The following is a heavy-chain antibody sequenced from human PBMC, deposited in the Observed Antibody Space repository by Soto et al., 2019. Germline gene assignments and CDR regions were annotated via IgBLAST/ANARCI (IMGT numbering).Heavy chain of an antibody. J-gene: IGHJ4*02. D-gene: IGHD6-6*01. Sequence: QVLLQESGPGLVKPSETLSLTCTVSGGSISSLYWAWIRQPAGKGLEWIGRIFPSGDSNYNPSRTSRVSMSLDTSKNQFSLTVSSVTAADTAVYYCARASRCKSEYECFAWLDFWGQGIPVTVSS. V-gene: IGHV4-4*07. CDR2: IFPSGDS. CDR1: GGSISSLY. CDR3: ARASRCKSEYECFAWLDF.